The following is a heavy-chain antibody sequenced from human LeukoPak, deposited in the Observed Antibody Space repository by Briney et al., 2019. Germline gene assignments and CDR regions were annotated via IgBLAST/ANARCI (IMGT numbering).Heavy chain of an antibody. Sequence: SETLSLTCTAFGSMSNHFWSWIRQPPGKGLEWIGFIYGRGSSDYNPSLRSRVTFSLDTSKNQFSLKLTSVTAADTAVYYCAGTFWVENKFFDPWGQGTLVTVSS. CDR3: AGTFWVENKFFDP. CDR2: IYGRGSS. J-gene: IGHJ5*02. D-gene: IGHD2/OR15-2a*01. CDR1: GSMSNHF. V-gene: IGHV4-4*09.